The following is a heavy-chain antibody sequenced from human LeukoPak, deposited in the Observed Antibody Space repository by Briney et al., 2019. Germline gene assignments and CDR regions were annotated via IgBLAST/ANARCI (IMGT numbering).Heavy chain of an antibody. D-gene: IGHD2-2*01. Sequence: GGSLRLSCAASGFTFSSYGTHWVRQAPGKGLEWVAVIWYDGSNKYYADSVKGRFTISRDNSKNTLYLQMNSLRAEDTAVYYCAKDHVDIVVVPAAIDYWGQGTLVTVSS. CDR2: IWYDGSNK. CDR3: AKDHVDIVVVPAAIDY. J-gene: IGHJ4*02. CDR1: GFTFSSYG. V-gene: IGHV3-33*06.